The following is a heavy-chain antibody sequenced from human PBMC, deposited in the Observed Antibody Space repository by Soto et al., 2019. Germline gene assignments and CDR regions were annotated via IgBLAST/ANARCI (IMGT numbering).Heavy chain of an antibody. CDR2: IYYSGST. Sequence: SETLSLTSTVSGGSISSSSYYWGWIRQPPGKGLEWIGSIYYSGSTYYNPSLKSRVTISVDTSKNQFSLKLSSVTAADTAVYYCATHGLLSPWLVKRFFSGYYGMDVWGQGATVPVSS. CDR1: GGSISSSSYY. J-gene: IGHJ6*02. D-gene: IGHD6-19*01. V-gene: IGHV4-39*01. CDR3: ATHGLLSPWLVKRFFSGYYGMDV.